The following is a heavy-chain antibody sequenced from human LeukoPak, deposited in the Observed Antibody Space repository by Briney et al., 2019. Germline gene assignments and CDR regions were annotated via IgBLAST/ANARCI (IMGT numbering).Heavy chain of an antibody. J-gene: IGHJ4*02. CDR2: IYYSGST. V-gene: IGHV4-59*01. Sequence: SETLSLTCTVSGGSIGSYYWSWIRQPPGKGLEWIGYIYYSGSTNYSPSLKSRVTISVDTSKNQFSLKLTSVTVADTAVYYCARGGYFGVVIFDYWGQGTLVTVSS. CDR1: GGSIGSYY. CDR3: ARGGYFGVVIFDY. D-gene: IGHD3-3*01.